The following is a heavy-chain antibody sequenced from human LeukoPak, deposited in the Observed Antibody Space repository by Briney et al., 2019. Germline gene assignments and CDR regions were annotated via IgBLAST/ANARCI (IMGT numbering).Heavy chain of an antibody. J-gene: IGHJ4*02. Sequence: PGGSLRLSCAASGFTFRSCSMIWVRQAPGKGLQWVSAIGGSSARTDYADSVKGRFTISRDNSKNTLYLQMSSLRAEDMAVYYCVKRYGDYVGAYTDWGQGTLVTVSS. D-gene: IGHD4-17*01. CDR2: IGGSSART. CDR1: GFTFRSCS. CDR3: VKRYGDYVGAYTD. V-gene: IGHV3-23*01.